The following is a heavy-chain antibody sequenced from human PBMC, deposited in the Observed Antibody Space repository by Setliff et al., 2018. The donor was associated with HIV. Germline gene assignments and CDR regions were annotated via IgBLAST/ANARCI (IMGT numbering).Heavy chain of an antibody. D-gene: IGHD3-3*01. CDR1: GYVFTTPN. CDR2: MNPVRGAT. V-gene: IGHV1-8*02. Sequence: GPVKGSFKASGYVFTTPNINRVRQATGQGLEWMGWMNPVRGATGIAQKFQGRVTMTRDTSISTAYMELSGLTSEDTAVYYCARAPGYYDSWSGFRNYYMDVWGQGTGVTSP. CDR3: ARAPGYYDSWSGFRNYYMDV. J-gene: IGHJ6*03.